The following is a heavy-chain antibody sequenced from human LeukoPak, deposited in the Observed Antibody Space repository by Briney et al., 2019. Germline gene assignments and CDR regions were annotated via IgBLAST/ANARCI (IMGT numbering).Heavy chain of an antibody. CDR1: GGSISSYY. CDR2: IYYGGST. Sequence: PSETLSLTCTVSGGSISSYYWSWIRQPPGKGLEWIGYIYYGGSTNYNPSLKSRVTISVDTSKNQFSLKLSSVTAADTAVYYCAREGCSSTSCTRSYYGMDVWGQGTTVTVSS. CDR3: AREGCSSTSCTRSYYGMDV. D-gene: IGHD2-2*01. J-gene: IGHJ6*02. V-gene: IGHV4-59*01.